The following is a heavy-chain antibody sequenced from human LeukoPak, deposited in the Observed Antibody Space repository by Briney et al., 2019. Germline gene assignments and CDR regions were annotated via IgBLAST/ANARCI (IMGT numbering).Heavy chain of an antibody. CDR1: GFTVSDNY. CDR2: FYSGGST. Sequence: GGSLRLSCAASGFTVSDNYMSWVRRAPGKGLEWVSVFYSGGSTRYADSVKGRFTISRDNSKNTPYLQLNSLRAEDTAVYFCASSSWSSEYFHYWGQGTLVTVSS. D-gene: IGHD6-13*01. J-gene: IGHJ1*01. CDR3: ASSSWSSEYFHY. V-gene: IGHV3-66*01.